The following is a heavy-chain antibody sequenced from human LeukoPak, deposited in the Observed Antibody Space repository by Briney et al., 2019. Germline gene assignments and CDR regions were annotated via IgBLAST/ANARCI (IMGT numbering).Heavy chain of an antibody. Sequence: PGGSLRLSCAASGFTFSDYWIHWVRQAPGKGLVWVSRINTDGSITNYADSVKGRFSISRDNAKNTLYLQMNSLRAEDTAVYYCARDKRFLTYYYGMDVWGQGTTVTVSS. V-gene: IGHV3-74*01. CDR1: GFTFSDYW. D-gene: IGHD3-3*01. J-gene: IGHJ6*02. CDR2: INTDGSIT. CDR3: ARDKRFLTYYYGMDV.